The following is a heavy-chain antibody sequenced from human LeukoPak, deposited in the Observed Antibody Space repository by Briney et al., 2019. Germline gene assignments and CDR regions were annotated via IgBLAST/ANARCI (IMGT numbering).Heavy chain of an antibody. CDR1: GYSISSGNY. D-gene: IGHD3-22*01. CDR2: IYHSGSM. J-gene: IGHJ3*02. V-gene: IGHV4-38-2*02. Sequence: SETLSLTCTVSGYSISSGNYWGWIRQPPGKGLEWIGSIYHSGSMYYNPSLKSRVTISVDTSKNQFSLKLSSVTAADTAVYYCAWTYYYDSSGYYFHAFDIWGQGTMVTVSS. CDR3: AWTYYYDSSGYYFHAFDI.